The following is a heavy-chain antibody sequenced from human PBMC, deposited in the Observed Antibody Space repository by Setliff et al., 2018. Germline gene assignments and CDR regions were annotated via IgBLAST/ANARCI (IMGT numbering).Heavy chain of an antibody. Sequence: SVKVSCKASGGTFSSYDISWVRQAPGQGLEWMGRIIPIFGTANYAQKFQGRVTITADTSTSTAYMELRSLRSDDTAVYYCARRETYYNFWSGYYAYWGQGTLVTVSS. CDR1: GGTFSSYD. CDR2: IIPIFGTA. CDR3: ARRETYYNFWSGYYAY. J-gene: IGHJ4*02. V-gene: IGHV1-69*06. D-gene: IGHD3-3*01.